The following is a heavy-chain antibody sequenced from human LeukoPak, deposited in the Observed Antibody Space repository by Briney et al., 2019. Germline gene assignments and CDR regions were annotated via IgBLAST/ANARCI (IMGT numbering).Heavy chain of an antibody. Sequence: PGGSLRLSCAASGFTVSSNYMSWVRQAPGKGLEWVSVIYSGGSTYYADSVKGRSTISRDNSKNTLYLQMNSLRAEDTAVYYCARESPPGTQGVDYWGQGTLVTVSS. V-gene: IGHV3-66*01. CDR3: ARESPPGTQGVDY. CDR2: IYSGGST. D-gene: IGHD1-1*01. CDR1: GFTVSSNY. J-gene: IGHJ4*02.